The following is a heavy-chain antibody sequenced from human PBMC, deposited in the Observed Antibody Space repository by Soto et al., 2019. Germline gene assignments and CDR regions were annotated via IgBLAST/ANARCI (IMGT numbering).Heavy chain of an antibody. V-gene: IGHV4-30-2*01. CDR3: ARDLSDRGYYFDY. Sequence: SETLSLTCDVSGDTISTGGCTWAWIRQPPGKALEWIGHTYHSGNPYYNPSLKSRVIISVDRSKNQFSLQLNSVTPEDTAVYYCARDLSDRGYYFDYWGQGTLVTVSS. J-gene: IGHJ4*02. CDR1: GDTISTGGCT. D-gene: IGHD3-10*01. CDR2: TYHSGNP.